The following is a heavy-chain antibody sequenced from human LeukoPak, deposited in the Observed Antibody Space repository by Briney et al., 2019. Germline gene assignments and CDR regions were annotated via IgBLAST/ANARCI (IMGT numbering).Heavy chain of an antibody. Sequence: PSETLSLTCTVSVGSISSSSYYWGWIRQPPGKGLEWIGSIYYSGSTYYNPSLKSRVTISVDTSKNQFSLKLSSVTAADTAVYYCARLPSLWFGELSWFDPWGQGTLVTVSS. D-gene: IGHD3-10*01. CDR3: ARLPSLWFGELSWFDP. V-gene: IGHV4-39*01. J-gene: IGHJ5*02. CDR2: IYYSGST. CDR1: VGSISSSSYY.